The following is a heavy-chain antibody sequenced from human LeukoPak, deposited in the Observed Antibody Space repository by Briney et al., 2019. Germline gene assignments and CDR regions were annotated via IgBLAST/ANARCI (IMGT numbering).Heavy chain of an antibody. CDR3: ARVHLSWFGELSDAFDI. V-gene: IGHV1-2*02. Sequence: GASVKVSCKASGYTFTGYYMHWVRQAPGQGLEWMGWINPNSGGTNYAQKFQGRVTMTRDTSISTAYMELSRLRSDDTAVYYCARVHLSWFGELSDAFDIWGQGTMVTVSS. CDR1: GYTFTGYY. D-gene: IGHD3-10*01. J-gene: IGHJ3*02. CDR2: INPNSGGT.